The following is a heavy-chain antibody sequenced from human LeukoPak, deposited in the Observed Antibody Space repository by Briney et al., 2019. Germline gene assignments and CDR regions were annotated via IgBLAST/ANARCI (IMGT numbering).Heavy chain of an antibody. CDR3: ARHTIITHGDRGPDY. J-gene: IGHJ4*02. Sequence: ASETLSLTCTVSGGSISSSSYYWGWIRQPPGKGLEWIGSIYYSGSTYYNPSLKSRVNISVDTSKNQFSLKLSSVTAADTAVYYCARHTIITHGDRGPDYWGQGTVVSLSS. CDR1: GGSISSSSYY. V-gene: IGHV4-39*01. CDR2: IYYSGST. D-gene: IGHD4-17*01.